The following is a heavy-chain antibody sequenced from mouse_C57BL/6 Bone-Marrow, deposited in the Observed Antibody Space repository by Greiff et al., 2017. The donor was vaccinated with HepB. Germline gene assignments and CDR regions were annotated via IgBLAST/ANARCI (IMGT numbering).Heavy chain of an antibody. CDR2: IDPSDSYT. V-gene: IGHV1-50*01. CDR3: ARGRDYYGSSLGY. CDR1: GYTFTSYW. Sequence: QVQLQQPGAELVKPGASVKLSCKASGYTFTSYWMQWVKQRPGQGLEWIGEIDPSDSYTNYNQKFKGKATLTVDTASSTAYMQLSSLTSEDSAVYYCARGRDYYGSSLGYWGQGTTLTVSS. D-gene: IGHD1-1*01. J-gene: IGHJ2*01.